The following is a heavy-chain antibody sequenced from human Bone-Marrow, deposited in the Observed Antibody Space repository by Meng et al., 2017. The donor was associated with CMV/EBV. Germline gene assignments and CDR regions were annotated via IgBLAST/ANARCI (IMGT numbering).Heavy chain of an antibody. CDR2: ISAYNGNT. Sequence: ASVKVSCKASGYTFTSYGISWVRQAPGQGLEWMGWISAYNGNTNYAQKLQGRVTMTTDTSTSTAYMELRSLRSDDTAVYYFARDRIRRDGPREVDYWGQRTLVTVSS. J-gene: IGHJ4*02. V-gene: IGHV1-18*01. CDR1: GYTFTSYG. CDR3: ARDRIRRDGPREVDY. D-gene: IGHD5-24*01.